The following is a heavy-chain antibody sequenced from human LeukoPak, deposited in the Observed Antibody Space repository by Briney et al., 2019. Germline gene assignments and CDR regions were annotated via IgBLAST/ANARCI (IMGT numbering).Heavy chain of an antibody. CDR1: GGTYA. CDR2: IIPILDLT. V-gene: IGHV1-69*04. CDR3: ASGEQYCTTTTCSLNWFDP. D-gene: IGHD2-2*01. J-gene: IGHJ5*02. Sequence: PVASVKLSCTASGGTYAFNWVRQAPGQGLEWMGRIIPILDLTDYARKFQGRVTITADKSTSTAFMELSRLRSQDTAVYYCASGEQYCTTTTCSLNWFDPWGQGTLVTVSS.